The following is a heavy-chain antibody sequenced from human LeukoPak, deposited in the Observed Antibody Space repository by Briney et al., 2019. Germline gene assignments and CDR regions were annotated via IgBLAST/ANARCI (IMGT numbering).Heavy chain of an antibody. Sequence: ASVKVSCKASGYTFTSYYMHWVRQAPGQGLEWMGIINPSGGSTSYAQKFQGRVTMTRDTSTSTVYMELSSLRSEDTAVYYCARDYFTILAIQYYYYYGMDVWGQGTTVTVSS. D-gene: IGHD3-9*01. J-gene: IGHJ6*02. CDR3: ARDYFTILAIQYYYYYGMDV. V-gene: IGHV1-46*01. CDR1: GYTFTSYY. CDR2: INPSGGST.